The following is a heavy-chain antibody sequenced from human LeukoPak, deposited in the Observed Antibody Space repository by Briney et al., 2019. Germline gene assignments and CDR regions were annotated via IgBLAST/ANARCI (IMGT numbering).Heavy chain of an antibody. J-gene: IGHJ4*02. CDR3: ARDTGGGDCYVGY. V-gene: IGHV1-2*02. CDR1: VYTFTGYY. D-gene: IGHD2-21*02. CDR2: INPNSGGT. Sequence: ASVTVSCKASVYTFTGYYMHWVRQAPGQGLEWMGWINPNSGGTNYAQKFQGRGTMTRDTAISTAYMELSRLRSDDTAVYYCARDTGGGDCYVGYWGQGTLVTVSS.